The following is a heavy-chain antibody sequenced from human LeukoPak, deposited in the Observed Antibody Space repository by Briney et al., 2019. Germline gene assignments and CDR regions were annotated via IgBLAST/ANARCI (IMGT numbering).Heavy chain of an antibody. V-gene: IGHV3-23*01. CDR3: AKLGCTGTKCYANY. CDR1: GFTFSDYA. Sequence: GGSLRLSCAASGFTFSDYAMTWVRQTPGKGLEWVSVISGGGDSADYAVSIKGRFTISRDNSENTLYLQMNSLRGQDTALYYCAKLGCTGTKCYANYWGQGTLVTVSS. D-gene: IGHD2-2*01. J-gene: IGHJ4*02. CDR2: ISGGGDSA.